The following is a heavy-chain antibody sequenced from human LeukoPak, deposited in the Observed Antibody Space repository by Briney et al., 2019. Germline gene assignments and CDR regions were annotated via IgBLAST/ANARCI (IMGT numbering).Heavy chain of an antibody. CDR2: IETDGSST. J-gene: IGHJ4*02. CDR3: ARDPSSWNGFFDS. Sequence: GGSLRLSCEASGFTFRSYWMHWVRQAPGKGLMWVSRIETDGSSTNYADSVKGRFTISRDNARNTVYLQMNSLRADDTAVYYCARDPSSWNGFFDSWGQGTLVTVSS. CDR1: GFTFRSYW. V-gene: IGHV3-74*01. D-gene: IGHD6-13*01.